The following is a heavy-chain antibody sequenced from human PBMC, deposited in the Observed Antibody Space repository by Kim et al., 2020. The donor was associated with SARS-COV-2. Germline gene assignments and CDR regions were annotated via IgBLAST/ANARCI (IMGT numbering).Heavy chain of an antibody. D-gene: IGHD4-17*01. V-gene: IGHV4-34*01. J-gene: IGHJ5*02. CDR3: ARGPYDYGDYEVDWKGNNWFDP. CDR2: INHSGST. Sequence: SETLSLTCAVYGGSFSGYYWSWIRQPPGKGLEWIGEINHSGSTNYNPSLKSRVTISVDTSKNQFSLKLSSVIAADTAVYYCARGPYDYGDYEVDWKGNNWFDPWGQGTLVTVSS. CDR1: GGSFSGYY.